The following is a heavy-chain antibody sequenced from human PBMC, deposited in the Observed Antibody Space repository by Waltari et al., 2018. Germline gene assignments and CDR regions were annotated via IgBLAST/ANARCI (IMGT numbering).Heavy chain of an antibody. CDR1: GYTFTSYD. V-gene: IGHV1-8*01. CDR3: AILGMVTATRDMGYYYYGMDV. J-gene: IGHJ6*02. CDR2: MNPNSCNP. D-gene: IGHD2-21*02. Sequence: QVQLVQSGAEVKKPGASVKVSCKASGYTFTSYDINWVRQATGQGLEWMGWMNPNSCNPGYAQKFQGRVTMTRNTSISTAYMELSSMRSEDTAVYYCAILGMVTATRDMGYYYYGMDVWGQGTTVTVSS.